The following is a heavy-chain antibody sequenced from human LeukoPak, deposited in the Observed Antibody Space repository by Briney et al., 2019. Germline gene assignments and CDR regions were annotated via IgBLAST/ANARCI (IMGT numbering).Heavy chain of an antibody. Sequence: QSGGSLRLSCAASGFTFSSYWMSWVRQAPGKGPEWVANIKQDGSEKYYVDSVKGRFTISRDNAKNSLYLQMNSLRAEDTAVYYCARVNDILTGYRGCFDYWGQGTLVTVSS. CDR2: IKQDGSEK. J-gene: IGHJ4*02. CDR3: ARVNDILTGYRGCFDY. D-gene: IGHD3-9*01. V-gene: IGHV3-7*01. CDR1: GFTFSSYW.